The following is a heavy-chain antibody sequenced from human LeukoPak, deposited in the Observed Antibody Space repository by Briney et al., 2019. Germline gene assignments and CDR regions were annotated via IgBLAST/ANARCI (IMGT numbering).Heavy chain of an antibody. Sequence: SETLSLTCTVSGGSISSSSYYWGWIRQPPGKGLEWIGSIYYSGSTYYNPSLKSRVTMSVDTSKNKFSLKLSSVTAADTAVYYCARQPYYGSGSYYDYWGQGTLVTVSS. J-gene: IGHJ4*02. D-gene: IGHD3-10*01. V-gene: IGHV4-39*01. CDR1: GGSISSSSYY. CDR3: ARQPYYGSGSYYDY. CDR2: IYYSGST.